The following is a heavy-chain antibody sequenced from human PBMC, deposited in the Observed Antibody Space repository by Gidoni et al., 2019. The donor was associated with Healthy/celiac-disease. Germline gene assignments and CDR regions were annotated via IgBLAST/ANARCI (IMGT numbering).Heavy chain of an antibody. CDR1: GGSFSGYY. CDR2: INHRGST. J-gene: IGHJ3*02. Sequence: QLQQWGAGLLKPSETLSLTCAVYGGSFSGYYWSWIRQPPGKGLEWIGEINHRGSTNYNPSLKSRVTISVDTSKNQFSLKLSSVTAADTAVYYCARGGGYCSGGSCSLDAFDIWGQGTMVTVSS. V-gene: IGHV4-34*01. D-gene: IGHD2-15*01. CDR3: ARGGGYCSGGSCSLDAFDI.